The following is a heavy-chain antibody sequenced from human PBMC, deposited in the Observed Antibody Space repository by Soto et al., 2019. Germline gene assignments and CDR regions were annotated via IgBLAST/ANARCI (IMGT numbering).Heavy chain of an antibody. CDR2: ISYDGSNK. D-gene: IGHD6-6*01. CDR3: VKDRQQLAAYYYYGMDV. J-gene: IGHJ6*02. Sequence: GGSLRLSCAASGFTFSSYGMHWVRQAPGKGLEWVAVISYDGSNKYYADSVKGRFTISRDNSKNTLYLQMNSLRAEDTAVYYCVKDRQQLAAYYYYGMDVWGQGTTVTVSS. CDR1: GFTFSSYG. V-gene: IGHV3-30*18.